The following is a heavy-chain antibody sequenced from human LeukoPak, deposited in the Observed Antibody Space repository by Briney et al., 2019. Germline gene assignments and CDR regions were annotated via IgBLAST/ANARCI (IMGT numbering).Heavy chain of an antibody. Sequence: SETLSLTCTVSGGSISSSSYYWGWIRQPPGKGLEGIGRTYYSGSIYYNPSLKSRVTISVDTSKNQFSLKLSSVTAANTAVYYCASLRERSYYARGFDYWSQGTLVTVSS. CDR1: GGSISSSSYY. CDR2: TYYSGSI. V-gene: IGHV4-39*01. D-gene: IGHD3-3*01. CDR3: ASLRERSYYARGFDY. J-gene: IGHJ4*02.